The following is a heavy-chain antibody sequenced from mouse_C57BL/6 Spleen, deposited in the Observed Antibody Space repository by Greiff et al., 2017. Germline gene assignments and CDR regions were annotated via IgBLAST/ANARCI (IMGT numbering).Heavy chain of an antibody. J-gene: IGHJ2*01. CDR1: GYTFTSYW. V-gene: IGHV1-53*01. CDR3: ASYDGYYEGYFDY. CDR2: INPSNGGT. Sequence: QVQLQQPGTELVKPGASVKLSCKASGYTFTSYWMHWVKQRPGQGLEWIGNINPSNGGTNYNEKFKSKATLTVYKSSSTAYMQLSSLTSEDSAVYYCASYDGYYEGYFDYWGQGTTLTVSS. D-gene: IGHD2-3*01.